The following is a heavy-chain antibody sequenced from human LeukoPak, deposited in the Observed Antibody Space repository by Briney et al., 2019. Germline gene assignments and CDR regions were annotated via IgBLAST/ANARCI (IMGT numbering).Heavy chain of an antibody. CDR3: TKPGTSSGYYYPAYFDS. J-gene: IGHJ4*02. CDR2: ISGSGGST. D-gene: IGHD3-22*01. Sequence: GGSLRLSCAASGFTFSSYAMSWVRQAPGKGLEWVSAISGSGGSTYYTDSVRGRFTISRDNSDNNLYLQMHSLRAEDTAVYYCTKPGTSSGYYYPAYFDSWGQGTLVTVSS. CDR1: GFTFSSYA. V-gene: IGHV3-23*01.